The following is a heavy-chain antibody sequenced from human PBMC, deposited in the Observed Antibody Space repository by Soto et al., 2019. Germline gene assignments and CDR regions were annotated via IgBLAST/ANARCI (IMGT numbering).Heavy chain of an antibody. CDR1: GYTLTELS. CDR2: FDPEDGET. Sequence: VASVKVSCKVSGYTLTELSMHWVRQAPGKGLEWMGGFDPEDGETIYAQKFQGRVTMTEDTSTDTAYMELSSLRSEDTAVYYCATVLYSSGWYPHPGNYGMDVWGQGTTVTVSS. D-gene: IGHD6-19*01. J-gene: IGHJ6*02. CDR3: ATVLYSSGWYPHPGNYGMDV. V-gene: IGHV1-24*01.